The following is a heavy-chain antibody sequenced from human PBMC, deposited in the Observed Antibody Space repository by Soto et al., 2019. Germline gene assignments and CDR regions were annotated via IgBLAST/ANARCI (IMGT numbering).Heavy chain of an antibody. D-gene: IGHD3-10*01. CDR1: GYTFTSYA. Sequence: QVQLVQSGAEVRKPGASVKVSCKTSGYTFTSYALTWVRQAPGQGLEWLGWISAYNGDTKYAQKIQGRVTLTTDTFTTTAYLELMSLRSDDTAVYYCARDRGSTASRELDYWGQGTLVTVSS. CDR3: ARDRGSTASRELDY. CDR2: ISAYNGDT. J-gene: IGHJ4*02. V-gene: IGHV1-18*01.